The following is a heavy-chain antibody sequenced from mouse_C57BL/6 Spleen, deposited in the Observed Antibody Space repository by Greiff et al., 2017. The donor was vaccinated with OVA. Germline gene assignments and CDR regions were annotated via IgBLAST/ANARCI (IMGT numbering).Heavy chain of an antibody. V-gene: IGHV1-72*01. CDR2: IDPNSGGT. J-gene: IGHJ2*01. CDR3: ARGGSGYDFDY. CDR1: GYAFSSSW. D-gene: IGHD3-2*02. Sequence: QVQLKESGPELVKPGASVKISCKASGYAFSSSWMNWVKQRPGKGLEWIGRIDPNSGGTKYNEKFKSKATLTVDKPSSTAYMQLSSLTSEDSAVYYCARGGSGYDFDYWGQGTTLTVSS.